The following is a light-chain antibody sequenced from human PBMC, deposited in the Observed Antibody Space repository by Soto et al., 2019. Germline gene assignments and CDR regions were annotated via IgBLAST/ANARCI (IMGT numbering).Light chain of an antibody. CDR3: QQRANWPPWT. Sequence: EVVLTQSPATLSLSPWERATLSCRASQSVSIYLAWYQQKPGQAPRLLIYDASNRAAGIPARFSGSGSGTDFTLTISSLEPEDFAVYYCQQRANWPPWTFGQGTKVDIK. V-gene: IGKV3-11*01. CDR2: DAS. J-gene: IGKJ1*01. CDR1: QSVSIY.